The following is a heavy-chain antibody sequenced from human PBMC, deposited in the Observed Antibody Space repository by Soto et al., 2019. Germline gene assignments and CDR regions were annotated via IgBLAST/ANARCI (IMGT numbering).Heavy chain of an antibody. Sequence: QVQLVESGGGVVQPGRSLRLSCAASGFTFSSYGMHWVRQAPGKGLEWVAVISYDGSNKYYADSVKGRFNISRDNSKNTLYLQMNILRAEDKAVYYCAKVCSSLDYYGMDVWGKGTTVTVSS. J-gene: IGHJ6*04. CDR1: GFTFSSYG. CDR2: ISYDGSNK. V-gene: IGHV3-30*18. D-gene: IGHD2-2*01. CDR3: AKVCSSLDYYGMDV.